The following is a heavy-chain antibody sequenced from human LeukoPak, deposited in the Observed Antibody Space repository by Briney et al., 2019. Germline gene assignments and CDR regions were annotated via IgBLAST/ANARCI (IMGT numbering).Heavy chain of an antibody. V-gene: IGHV3-21*01. J-gene: IGHJ6*03. CDR1: GFTFSSYS. CDR2: ISSSSSYI. CDR3: ARRRKVGATTGFYYYYMDV. Sequence: GGSLRLSCAASGFTFSSYSMNWVHQAPGKGLEWVSSISSSSSYIYYADSVKGRFTISRDNAKNSLYLQMNSLRAEDTAVYYCARRRKVGATTGFYYYYMDVWGKGTTVTISS. D-gene: IGHD1-26*01.